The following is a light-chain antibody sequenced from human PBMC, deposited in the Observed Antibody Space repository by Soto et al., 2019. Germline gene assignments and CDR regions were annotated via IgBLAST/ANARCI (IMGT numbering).Light chain of an antibody. Sequence: DIQLIQSPSFLSASVGDRVTITCRASQGVSSLFAWYQQKPGKAPKLLIYAASTLQSGVPSRFSGSGSGTEFTLTISSLQPEDFATYYCQQLNSYPRTFGQGTKVEIK. CDR2: AAS. V-gene: IGKV1-9*01. CDR1: QGVSSL. J-gene: IGKJ1*01. CDR3: QQLNSYPRT.